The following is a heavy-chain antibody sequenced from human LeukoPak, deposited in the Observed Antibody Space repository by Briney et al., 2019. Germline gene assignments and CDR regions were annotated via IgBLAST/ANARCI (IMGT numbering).Heavy chain of an antibody. CDR2: INAGNGNT. CDR1: GYTSTSYA. D-gene: IGHD3-10*01. V-gene: IGHV1-3*01. J-gene: IGHJ6*02. CDR3: ARRNGEFQRYYYYYYGMDV. Sequence: GASVKVSCKASGYTSTSYATHWVRQAPGQRLEWMGWINAGNGNTKYSQKFQGRVTITRDTSASTAYMELSSLRSEDTAVYYCARRNGEFQRYYYYYYGMDVWGQGTTVTVSS.